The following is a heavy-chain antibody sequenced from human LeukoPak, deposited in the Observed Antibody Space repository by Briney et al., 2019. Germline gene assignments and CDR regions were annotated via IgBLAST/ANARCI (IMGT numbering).Heavy chain of an antibody. CDR3: ARHPPRKYCSSTSCYFGYFQH. J-gene: IGHJ1*01. V-gene: IGHV3-30*04. CDR2: ISYDGSNK. Sequence: GGSLRLSCAASGFTFSSYAMHWVRQAPGKGLEWVAVISYDGSNKYYAHSMKGRFTISRDNSKNTLYLQMNSLRAEDTAVYYCARHPPRKYCSSTSCYFGYFQHWGQGTLVTVSS. CDR1: GFTFSSYA. D-gene: IGHD2-2*01.